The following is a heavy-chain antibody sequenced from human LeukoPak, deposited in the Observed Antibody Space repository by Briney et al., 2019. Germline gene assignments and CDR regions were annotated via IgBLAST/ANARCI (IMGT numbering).Heavy chain of an antibody. CDR1: GGTFSSYA. Sequence: SVKVSCKASGGTFSSYAISWVRQAPGQGLEWMGGIIPIFGTANYAQKFQGRVTITADESTSTAYMELSSLRSEDTAVYYCARELELLCNWFDPWGQGTLVTVSS. D-gene: IGHD1-7*01. CDR2: IIPIFGTA. V-gene: IGHV1-69*13. J-gene: IGHJ5*02. CDR3: ARELELLCNWFDP.